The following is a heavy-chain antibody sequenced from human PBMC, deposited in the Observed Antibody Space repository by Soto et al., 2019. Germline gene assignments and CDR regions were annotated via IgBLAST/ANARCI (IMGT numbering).Heavy chain of an antibody. J-gene: IGHJ4*02. CDR2: IYSNGYT. D-gene: IGHD2-8*02. V-gene: IGHV4-31*03. CDR3: ARDKITGLFDY. Sequence: SETLSLTCTVSGDSISSGGYYWSWIRQHPGKGLGWIGYIYSNGYTYYNPSLESRVTISLDTSKNQFSLKLTSVTAADTAVYYCARDKITGLFDYWGQGTLVTVSS. CDR1: GDSISSGGYY.